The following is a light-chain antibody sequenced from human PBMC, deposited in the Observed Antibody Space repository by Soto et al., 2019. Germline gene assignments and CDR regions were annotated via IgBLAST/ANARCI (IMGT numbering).Light chain of an antibody. J-gene: IGKJ1*01. CDR2: GAS. CDR1: QSVSSSY. CDR3: QQYGSSSGT. V-gene: IGKV3-20*01. Sequence: EKVVTQSLATLSVSPEERATLSCRASQSVSSSYLAWYQQKPGQAPRLLIYGASSRATGIPDRFSGSGSGTDFTLTISRLEPEDFAVYYCQQYGSSSGTFGQVSMVDI.